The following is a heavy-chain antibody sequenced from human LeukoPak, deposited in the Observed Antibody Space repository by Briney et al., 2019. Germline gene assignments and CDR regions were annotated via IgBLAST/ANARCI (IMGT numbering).Heavy chain of an antibody. CDR1: AVSFSSYA. CDR2: ISGTGGST. J-gene: IGHJ3*02. Sequence: GGSLRLSCAASAVSFSSYAMSWVRQAPGKGLDWVSAISGTGGSTYYADSVKGRFTITRDNSKNTLYLQMNSLRAEDTAVYYCVPICSGGSCFAFDIWGQGTMVTVSS. CDR3: VPICSGGSCFAFDI. V-gene: IGHV3-23*01. D-gene: IGHD2-15*01.